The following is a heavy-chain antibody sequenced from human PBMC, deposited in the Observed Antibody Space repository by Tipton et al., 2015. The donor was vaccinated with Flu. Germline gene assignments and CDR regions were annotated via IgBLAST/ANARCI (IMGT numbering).Heavy chain of an antibody. CDR3: ARGSGYANAYLDY. V-gene: IGHV4-34*01. J-gene: IGHJ4*02. D-gene: IGHD5-12*01. CDR2: INHGGST. Sequence: TLSLTCTVSGGSISSYYWSWIRQPPGKGLEWIGEINHGGSTNYNKTLKSRVTMSVDTSMNQFSLKVTSVTAADTAVYYCARGSGYANAYLDYWGRGTLVTVSS. CDR1: GGSISSYY.